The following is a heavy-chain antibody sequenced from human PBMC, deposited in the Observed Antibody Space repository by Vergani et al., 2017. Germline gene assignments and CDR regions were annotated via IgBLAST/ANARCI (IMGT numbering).Heavy chain of an antibody. D-gene: IGHD3-16*02. V-gene: IGHV1-3*01. J-gene: IGHJ4*02. CDR2: INAGNGNT. CDR3: AREGFYDYVWGSYRLRGGYYFDY. Sequence: QVQLVQSGAEVKKPGASVKVSCKASGYTFTSYAMHWVRQAPGQGLEWMGWINAGNGNTKYSQKFQGRFTITRDTSASTAYMELSSLRSEDTAVYYCAREGFYDYVWGSYRLRGGYYFDYWSQGTLVTVSS. CDR1: GYTFTSYA.